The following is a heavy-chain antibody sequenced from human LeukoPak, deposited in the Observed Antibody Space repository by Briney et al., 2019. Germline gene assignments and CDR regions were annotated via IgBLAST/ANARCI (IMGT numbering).Heavy chain of an antibody. CDR3: QRGSHPGPPWTFEY. CDR1: EYTFSSYD. D-gene: IGHD3/OR15-3a*01. Sequence: GSSVKVSCKAFEYTFSSYDINWVGQATGHGVEWRGGVNPISGNTGYAQKFQGRDNMTRNTSISTAYMELSSLTSEDTAVYYCQRGSHPGPPWTFEYWGQGTLVPV. CDR2: VNPISGNT. J-gene: IGHJ4*02. V-gene: IGHV1-8*01.